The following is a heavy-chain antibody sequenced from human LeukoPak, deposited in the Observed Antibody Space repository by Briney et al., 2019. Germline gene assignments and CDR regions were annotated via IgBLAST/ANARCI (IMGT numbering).Heavy chain of an antibody. D-gene: IGHD2-21*02. CDR3: AREAYCGGDCYSGFDY. CDR1: GGSISSSNW. Sequence: SETLSLTCTVSGGSISSSNWWSWVRQPPGKGLEWIGEIYHSGRTNYNPSLKSRLTILVEKSKNQFSLKLNSVTAADTAVYYCAREAYCGGDCYSGFDYWGQGTLVTVSS. CDR2: IYHSGRT. J-gene: IGHJ4*02. V-gene: IGHV4-4*02.